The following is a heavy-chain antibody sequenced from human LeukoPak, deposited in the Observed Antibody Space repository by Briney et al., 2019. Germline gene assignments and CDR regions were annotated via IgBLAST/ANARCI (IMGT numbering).Heavy chain of an antibody. V-gene: IGHV5-51*01. Sequence: GESLQISCQGSGYSFTSYWIGWVRKMPGNGLGWMGIIYPGDSDTRYSPSFQGQVTISADKSISTAYLQWSSLKASDTAMYYCARLGWYSYYFDYWGQGTLVTVSS. J-gene: IGHJ4*02. CDR3: ARLGWYSYYFDY. CDR2: IYPGDSDT. D-gene: IGHD6-19*01. CDR1: GYSFTSYW.